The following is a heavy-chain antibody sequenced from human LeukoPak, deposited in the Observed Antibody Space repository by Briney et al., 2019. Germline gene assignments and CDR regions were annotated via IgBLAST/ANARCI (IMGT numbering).Heavy chain of an antibody. CDR2: IYYSGST. CDR3: ARISGPGDY. CDR1: GGSISSSSYY. V-gene: IGHV4-39*02. J-gene: IGHJ4*02. D-gene: IGHD3-10*01. Sequence: PSEXXSLTCTVSGGSISSSSYYWGWVRQPPGKGREWGGSIYYSGSTYYNPSRKSRVTISVDTSKNHFSLKLRSVSAADTAVYYCARISGPGDYWGQRTLDTVSS.